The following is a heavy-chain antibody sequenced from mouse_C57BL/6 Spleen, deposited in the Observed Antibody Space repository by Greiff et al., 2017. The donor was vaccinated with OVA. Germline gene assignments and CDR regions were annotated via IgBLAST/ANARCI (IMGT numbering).Heavy chain of an antibody. CDR1: GFTFSDAW. Sequence: EVKVVESGGGLVQPGGSMKLSCAASGFTFSDAWMDWVRQSPEKGLEWVAEIRNKANNHATYYAESVKGRFTISRDDSKSSVYLQMNSLRAEDTGIYYCTSSPHYYGSSYWYFDVWGTGTTVTVSS. CDR3: TSSPHYYGSSYWYFDV. J-gene: IGHJ1*03. CDR2: IRNKANNHAT. D-gene: IGHD1-1*01. V-gene: IGHV6-6*01.